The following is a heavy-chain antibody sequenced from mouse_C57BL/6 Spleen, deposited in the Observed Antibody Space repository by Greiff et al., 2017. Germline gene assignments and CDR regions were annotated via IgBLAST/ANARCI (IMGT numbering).Heavy chain of an antibody. V-gene: IGHV14-3*01. Sequence: EVKLVESVAELVRPGASVKLSCTASGFNIKNTYMHWVKQRPEQGLEWIGRIDPANGNTKYAPKFQGKATITADTSSNTAYLQLSSLTSEDTAIYYCARGIYYGNSDYAMDYWGQGTSVTVSS. CDR3: ARGIYYGNSDYAMDY. D-gene: IGHD2-1*01. CDR1: GFNIKNTY. CDR2: IDPANGNT. J-gene: IGHJ4*01.